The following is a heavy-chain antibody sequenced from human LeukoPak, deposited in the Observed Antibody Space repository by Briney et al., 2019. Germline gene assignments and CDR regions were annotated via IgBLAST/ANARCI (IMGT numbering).Heavy chain of an antibody. V-gene: IGHV4-38-2*02. D-gene: IGHD2-15*01. CDR3: ARGRGYCSGGSCYSQGYYFDY. Sequence: PSETLSLTCTVSGYSISSGYYWGWIRQPPGKGLEWIGEINHSGSTNYNPSLKSRVTISVDTSKNQFSLKLSSVTAADTAVYYCARGRGYCSGGSCYSQGYYFDYWGQGTLVTVSS. CDR2: INHSGST. CDR1: GYSISSGYY. J-gene: IGHJ4*02.